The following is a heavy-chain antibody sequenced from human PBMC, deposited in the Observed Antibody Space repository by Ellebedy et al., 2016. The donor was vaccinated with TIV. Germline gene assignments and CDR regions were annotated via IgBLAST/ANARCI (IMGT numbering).Heavy chain of an antibody. CDR1: GYTFTSYW. Sequence: GGSLRLSCAASGYTFTSYWMHWVRQAPGKGLVWVSHINGDGSHTIYADSVKGRFTISRDNAKNTLYLQMHSLRAEDTAVYYCAKESLQWDGYHYGLDVWGQGTTVTVSS. CDR2: INGDGSHT. J-gene: IGHJ6*02. V-gene: IGHV3-74*01. CDR3: AKESLQWDGYHYGLDV. D-gene: IGHD1-26*01.